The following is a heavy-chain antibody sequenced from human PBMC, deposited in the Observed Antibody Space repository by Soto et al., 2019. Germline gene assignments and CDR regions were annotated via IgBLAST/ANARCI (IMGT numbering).Heavy chain of an antibody. CDR1: GFRFDDYA. D-gene: IGHD4-17*01. CDR3: AKDSGDYGDYGVGSYFEY. V-gene: IGHV3-9*01. J-gene: IGHJ4*02. CDR2: ISWNSGNI. Sequence: EVQLVESGGGLEQPGRSLRLSCAASGFRFDDYAMHWVRQGPGKGLEWVSGISWNSGNIGYADSVKGRFTISRDNAKNFLYLQMDSLRAEDTALYYCAKDSGDYGDYGVGSYFEYWGQGVLVTVSS.